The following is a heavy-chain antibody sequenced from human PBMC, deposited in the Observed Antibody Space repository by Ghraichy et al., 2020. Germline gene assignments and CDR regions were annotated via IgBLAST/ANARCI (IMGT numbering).Heavy chain of an antibody. J-gene: IGHJ4*02. V-gene: IGHV3-30*04. CDR3: STNGNYYAGSECVKREFDY. CDR2: ISYDGTNK. CDR1: GSTFSRYA. D-gene: IGHD1-26*01. Sequence: GGSLRLSCAVSGSTFSRYAMHWVRQAPGKGLEWVAVISYDGTNKFYADSVKGRFTISRDNSKNTLYLQMNSLRAEDTAVYYCSTNGNYYAGSECVKREFDYWGQGTLVTVSS.